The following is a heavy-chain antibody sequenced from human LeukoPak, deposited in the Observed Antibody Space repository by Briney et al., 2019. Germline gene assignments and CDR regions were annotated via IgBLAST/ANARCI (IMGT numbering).Heavy chain of an antibody. CDR2: IYSSGST. J-gene: IGHJ6*03. CDR1: GGSISSGCYC. V-gene: IGHV4-61*09. D-gene: IGHD3-3*01. Sequence: SETLSLTCTVSGGSISSGCYCWSWLRQPAGKGLEWVGHIYSSGSTNYNPSLQSRVTISVDTSKNQFSLKLSSVTAADTAVYYCARRPGDFWSGYYRSYYYYMDVWGKGTTVTVSS. CDR3: ARRPGDFWSGYYRSYYYYMDV.